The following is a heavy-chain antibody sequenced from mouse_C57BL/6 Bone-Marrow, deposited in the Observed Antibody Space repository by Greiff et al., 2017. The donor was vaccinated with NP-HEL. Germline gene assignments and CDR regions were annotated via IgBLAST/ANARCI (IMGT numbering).Heavy chain of an antibody. V-gene: IGHV1-69*01. CDR2: IDPSDSYT. J-gene: IGHJ4*01. CDR1: GYTFTSYW. CDR3: ARPLYYGGPMDD. D-gene: IGHD1-2*01. Sequence: QVQLQQPGAELVMPGASVKLSCKASGYTFTSYWMHWVKQRPGQGLEWIGEIDPSDSYTNYNQKFKGKSTLTVDKSSSTAYMQLSSLTSEDSAVYYCARPLYYGGPMDDWGQGTSVTVSS.